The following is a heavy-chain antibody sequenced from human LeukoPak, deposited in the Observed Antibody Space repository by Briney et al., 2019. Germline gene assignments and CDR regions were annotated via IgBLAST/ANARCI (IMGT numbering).Heavy chain of an antibody. CDR3: ARTSIAARRANAFDI. V-gene: IGHV4-30-2*01. Sequence: SETLSLTCAVSGGSISSGGYSWSWIRQPPGKGLEWIGYVYHSGSTYYNPSLKSRVTISVDRSKNQFSLKLSSVTAAGTAMYYCARTSIAARRANAFDIWGQGTMVTVSS. J-gene: IGHJ3*02. D-gene: IGHD6-6*01. CDR1: GGSISSGGYS. CDR2: VYHSGST.